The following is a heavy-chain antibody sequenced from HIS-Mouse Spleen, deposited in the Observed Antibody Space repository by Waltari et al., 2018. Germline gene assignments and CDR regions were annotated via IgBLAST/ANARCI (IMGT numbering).Heavy chain of an antibody. CDR3: AREIPYSSSWYDWYFDL. CDR2: IYYSGST. Sequence: QLQLQESGPGLVKHSATLSLTCTVSGGSISSSSYYWCWIRQHPGKGLEWIGGIYYSGSTCYNPSLKSRVTISVDTSKNQFSLKLSSVTAADTAVYYCAREIPYSSSWYDWYFDLWGRGTLVTVSS. D-gene: IGHD6-13*01. J-gene: IGHJ2*01. V-gene: IGHV4-39*07. CDR1: GGSISSSSYY.